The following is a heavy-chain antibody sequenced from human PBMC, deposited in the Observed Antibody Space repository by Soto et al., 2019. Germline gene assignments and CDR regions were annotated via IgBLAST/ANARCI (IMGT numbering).Heavy chain of an antibody. V-gene: IGHV3-30-3*01. CDR2: ISYDGSNK. J-gene: IGHJ5*02. Sequence: GGSLRLSCAASGFTFSSYAMHWVRQAPGKGLEWVAVISYDGSNKYYADSVKGRFTISRDNSKSTLYLQMNSLRAEDTAVYYCARDRGYPENLNWFDPWGQGTLVTVSS. CDR1: GFTFSSYA. D-gene: IGHD3-10*01. CDR3: ARDRGYPENLNWFDP.